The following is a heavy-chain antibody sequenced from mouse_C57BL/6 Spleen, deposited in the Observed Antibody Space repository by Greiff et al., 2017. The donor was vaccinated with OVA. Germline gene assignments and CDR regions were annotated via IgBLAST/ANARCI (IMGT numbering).Heavy chain of an antibody. D-gene: IGHD1-1*01. CDR1: GFSLTSYG. V-gene: IGHV2-6*01. J-gene: IGHJ4*01. CDR2: IWGVGST. Sequence: VAPSQSLSITCTVSGFSLTSYGVDWVRQSPGKGLEWLGVIWGVGSTNYNSALKSRLSISKDNSKSQVFLKMNSLQTDDTAMYYCARYYYATGAMDYWGQGTSVTVSS. CDR3: ARYYYATGAMDY.